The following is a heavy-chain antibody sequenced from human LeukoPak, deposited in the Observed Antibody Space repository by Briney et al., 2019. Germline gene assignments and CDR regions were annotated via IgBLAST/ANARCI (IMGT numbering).Heavy chain of an antibody. CDR2: IKQDGSEK. Sequence: GGSLRLSCTGSGLTFGDYGMSWFRQAPGKGLEWVANIKQDGSEKYYVDSVKGRFTISRDNAKNSLYLQMNSLRAEDTAVYYCARDLYYYDSSGSISDLYYYYYMDVWGKGTTVTVSS. CDR1: GLTFGDYG. D-gene: IGHD3-22*01. CDR3: ARDLYYYDSSGSISDLYYYYYMDV. V-gene: IGHV3-7*01. J-gene: IGHJ6*03.